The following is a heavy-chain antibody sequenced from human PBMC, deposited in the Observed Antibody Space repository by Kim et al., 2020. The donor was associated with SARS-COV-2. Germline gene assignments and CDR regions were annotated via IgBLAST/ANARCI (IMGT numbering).Heavy chain of an antibody. CDR3: ARIGSAFDI. D-gene: IGHD2-2*03. J-gene: IGHJ3*02. CDR2: SNT. Sequence: SNTRYSPSFQGQVTISADKSISTAYPQWSSLKASDTAMYYCARIGSAFDIWGQGTMVTVSS. V-gene: IGHV5-51*01.